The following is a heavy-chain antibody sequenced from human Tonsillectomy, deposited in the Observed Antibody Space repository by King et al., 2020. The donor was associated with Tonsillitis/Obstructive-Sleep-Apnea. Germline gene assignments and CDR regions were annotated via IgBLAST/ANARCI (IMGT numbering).Heavy chain of an antibody. CDR1: GFTFSTYG. V-gene: IGHV3-23*04. Sequence: EVQLVESGGGLVQPGGSLRLSCAASGFTFSTYGMSWVRQAPGKGPEWVSVISGSGNSTYYSDSVKGRFTISRDNSKNTLYLQMNSLRTEDTAVYYCAKDHRGGRYCSGNSCPTFGMDVWGQGTTVTVSS. D-gene: IGHD2-15*01. CDR3: AKDHRGGRYCSGNSCPTFGMDV. CDR2: ISGSGNST. J-gene: IGHJ6*02.